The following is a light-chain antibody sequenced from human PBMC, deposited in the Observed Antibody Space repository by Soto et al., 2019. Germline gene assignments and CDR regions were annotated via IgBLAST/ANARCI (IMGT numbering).Light chain of an antibody. J-gene: IGKJ1*01. CDR2: KAS. CDR3: QQYNSWT. CDR1: QSISSW. V-gene: IGKV1-5*03. Sequence: IQKTPFLSTSSASEGDRVTIACRPNQSISSWLVWYKQKPGKAPKLLIYKASSLESGVPSRFSGSGSGTEFTLTISSLQPDDFATYYCQQYNSWTFGQGTKVDIK.